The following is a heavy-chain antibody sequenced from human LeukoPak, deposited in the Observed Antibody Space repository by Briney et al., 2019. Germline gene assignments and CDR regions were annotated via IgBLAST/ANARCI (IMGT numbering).Heavy chain of an antibody. CDR3: AKAFREFGTSSSYSSFDT. Sequence: QSGGSLRLSCAASGFTFSSFALSCVRQAPRKGLEWVSGVSYTRVATYYADSVKGRFTISRDDSQNILYLQMNGLRAEDTAVYFCAKAFREFGTSSSYSSFDTWGQGTMVTVSS. CDR1: GFTFSSFA. V-gene: IGHV3-23*01. D-gene: IGHD5-18*01. CDR2: VSYTRVAT. J-gene: IGHJ3*02.